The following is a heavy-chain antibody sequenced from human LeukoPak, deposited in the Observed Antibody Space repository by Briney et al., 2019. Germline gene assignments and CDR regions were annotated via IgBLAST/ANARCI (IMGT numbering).Heavy chain of an antibody. J-gene: IGHJ6*03. D-gene: IGHD4-11*01. CDR2: ISYDGSNK. V-gene: IGHV3-30*01. Sequence: GGSLRLSCAASGFTFSSYAMHWVRQAPGKGLEWVAVISYDGSNKYYADSVKGRFTISRDNSKNTLYLQMNSLRAEDTAVYYCARGVTTVTTATRGYYYSYMDVWGKGTTVTVSS. CDR1: GFTFSSYA. CDR3: ARGVTTVTTATRGYYYSYMDV.